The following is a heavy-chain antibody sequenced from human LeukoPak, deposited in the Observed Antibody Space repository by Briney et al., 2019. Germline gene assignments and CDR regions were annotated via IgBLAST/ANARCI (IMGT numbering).Heavy chain of an antibody. CDR1: GFTFRRRG. V-gene: IGHV3-48*03. Sequence: GGTLRLSCAASGFTFRRRGMSWVRQAPGKGLEWVSYISSSGSTIYYADSVKGRFTISRDNAKNSLYLQMNSLRAEDTAVYYCAELGITMIGGVWGKGTTVTISS. J-gene: IGHJ6*04. CDR3: AELGITMIGGV. D-gene: IGHD3-10*02. CDR2: ISSSGSTI.